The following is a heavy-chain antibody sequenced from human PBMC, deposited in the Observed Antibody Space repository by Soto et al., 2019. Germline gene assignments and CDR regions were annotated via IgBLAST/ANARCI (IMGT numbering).Heavy chain of an antibody. CDR1: GFTFSSYA. D-gene: IGHD3-3*01. J-gene: IGHJ6*02. CDR3: ARGYDFWNHYYGMDV. CDR2: ISGSGGST. V-gene: IGHV3-23*01. Sequence: GGSLRLSCAASGFTFSSYAMSWVRQAPGKGLEWVSAISGSGGSTYYADPVKGRFTISRDNSKNTLYLQMNSLRAEDTAVYYCARGYDFWNHYYGMDVWGQGTTVTVSS.